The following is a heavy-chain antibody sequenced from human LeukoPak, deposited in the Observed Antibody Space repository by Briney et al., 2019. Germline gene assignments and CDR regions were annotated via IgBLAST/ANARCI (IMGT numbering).Heavy chain of an antibody. Sequence: GGSLRLSCAASGFTFSSYDMHWVRQATGKGLEWVSAIGTAGGTYYPGSVKGRFTISRENAKNSLHLQMNSLRAGDTAVYYCAKDRVAGSYQEGYFDYWGQGTPVTVSS. CDR2: IGTAGGT. J-gene: IGHJ4*02. CDR1: GFTFSSYD. D-gene: IGHD1-26*01. V-gene: IGHV3-13*01. CDR3: AKDRVAGSYQEGYFDY.